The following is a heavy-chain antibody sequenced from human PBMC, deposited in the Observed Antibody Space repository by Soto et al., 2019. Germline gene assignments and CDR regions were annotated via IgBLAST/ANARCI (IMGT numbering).Heavy chain of an antibody. V-gene: IGHV4-31*03. D-gene: IGHD3-10*01. Sequence: SETLSLTCTVSGGSISSGGYCWSWIRQHPGKGLEWIGYIYYSGSTYYNPSLKSRVTISVDTSKNQFSLKLSSVTAADTAVYYCARDTMVRAFDYWGQGTLVTVSS. CDR3: ARDTMVRAFDY. CDR2: IYYSGST. CDR1: GGSISSGGYC. J-gene: IGHJ4*02.